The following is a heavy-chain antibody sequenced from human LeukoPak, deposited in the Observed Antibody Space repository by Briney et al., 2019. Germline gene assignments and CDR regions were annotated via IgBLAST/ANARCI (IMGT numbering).Heavy chain of an antibody. V-gene: IGHV4-34*01. J-gene: IGHJ4*02. CDR3: AREDSGYDLDY. CDR2: INHSGST. D-gene: IGHD5-12*01. CDR1: GGSISTYY. Sequence: SETLSLTCTVSGGSISTYYLSWIRQPPGKGLEWIGEINHSGSTNYNPSLKSRVTISVDTSKNQFSLKLSSVIAADTAVYYCAREDSGYDLDYWGQGTLVTVSS.